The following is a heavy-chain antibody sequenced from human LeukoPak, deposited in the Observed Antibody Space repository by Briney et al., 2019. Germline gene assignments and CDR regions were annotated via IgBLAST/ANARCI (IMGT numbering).Heavy chain of an antibody. CDR1: GGSVTDYY. D-gene: IGHD6-6*01. V-gene: IGHV4-59*02. CDR3: ARAFIAANWFDP. Sequence: SETLSLTCTVSGGSVTDYYWSWIRQSPGKGLEWIGYIYYTGTSYNPSLKSRVTISVDTSKNQFSLKLSSVTAADTAVYYCARAFIAANWFDPWGQGTLVTVSS. J-gene: IGHJ5*02. CDR2: IYYTGT.